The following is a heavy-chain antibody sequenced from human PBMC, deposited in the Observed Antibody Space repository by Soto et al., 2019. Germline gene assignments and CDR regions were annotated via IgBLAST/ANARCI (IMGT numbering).Heavy chain of an antibody. J-gene: IGHJ4*02. CDR2: IIPMFAAT. Sequence: QVQLAQSGAEVRKPGSSVKVSCRASGGSFSDFAFSWVRQAPGQGLEWMGGIIPMFAATKYAQRFQGRVRNTADVSTRTVYLALSSLTSDDSAVYYCARGGIVAVPAALSSYDDYTNYRFDSWGQGTLVSVSS. CDR3: ARGGIVAVPAALSSYDDYTNYRFDS. D-gene: IGHD2-15*01. V-gene: IGHV1-69*01. CDR1: GGSFSDFA.